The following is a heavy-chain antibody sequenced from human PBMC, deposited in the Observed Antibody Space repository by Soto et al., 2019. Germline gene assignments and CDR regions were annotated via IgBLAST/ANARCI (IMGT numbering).Heavy chain of an antibody. Sequence: ASVKVSCKASGYTFTGDYMHWVRQTPGQGLEWMGWINPNSGGTNYAQKFQGWVTMTRDTSISTAYMELSRLRSDDTAVYYCARGRRGYSYVYYFDYWGQGTLVTVSS. D-gene: IGHD5-18*01. J-gene: IGHJ4*02. CDR1: GYTFTGDY. V-gene: IGHV1-2*04. CDR2: INPNSGGT. CDR3: ARGRRGYSYVYYFDY.